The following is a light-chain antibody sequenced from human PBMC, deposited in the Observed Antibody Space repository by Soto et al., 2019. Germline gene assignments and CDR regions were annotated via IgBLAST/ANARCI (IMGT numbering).Light chain of an antibody. J-gene: IGLJ2*01. V-gene: IGLV2-14*01. CDR2: EVS. Sequence: QSALTQPASVSGSPGQSITISCTGTSSDVGAYNYVSWHQQYPGKAPKLIISEVSNRPSGVSNRFSGSKSGNTASLTISGLQAEDEADYYCSSYTRSNTLLFGGGTKVTVL. CDR3: SSYTRSNTLL. CDR1: SSDVGAYNY.